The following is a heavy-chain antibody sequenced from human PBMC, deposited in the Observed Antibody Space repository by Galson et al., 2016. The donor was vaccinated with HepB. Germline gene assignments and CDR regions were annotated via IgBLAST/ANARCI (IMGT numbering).Heavy chain of an antibody. Sequence: SLRLSCAASGFSVTSKNMHWVRQAPGKGLEWLSSLYRVDSSYYADAVKGRFTSARDNSQNMVLLQMTGLRAEDTAIYYCTKGENFYANGGYTAAFDPWGQGTLVIVSS. CDR3: TKGENFYANGGYTAAFDP. V-gene: IGHV3-66*01. CDR1: GFSVTSKN. D-gene: IGHD2-15*01. J-gene: IGHJ5*02. CDR2: LYRVDSS.